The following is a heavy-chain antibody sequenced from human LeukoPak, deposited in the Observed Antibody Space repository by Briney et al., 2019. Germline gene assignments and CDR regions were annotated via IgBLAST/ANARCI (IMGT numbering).Heavy chain of an antibody. V-gene: IGHV4-39*01. D-gene: IGHD5-18*01. CDR2: IYYSGST. J-gene: IGHJ4*02. CDR1: GGSISSSSYY. Sequence: SETLSLTCTVSGGSISSSSYYWGWIRQPPGKGLEWIGSIYYSGSTYYNPSLKSRITISVDTSKNQFSLKLSSVTAADTAVYXXXRRXXAMVPTXDXWGQGTXXXVSS. CDR3: XRRXXAMVPTXDX.